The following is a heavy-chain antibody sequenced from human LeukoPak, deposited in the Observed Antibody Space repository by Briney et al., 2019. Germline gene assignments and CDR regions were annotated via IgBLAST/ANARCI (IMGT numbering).Heavy chain of an antibody. V-gene: IGHV4-59*01. J-gene: IGHJ3*02. Sequence: SETLSLTCTGSGGSISSYYWSWIRQPPGRGLEWRGYIYYSGSTNYNPSLKSRVTISVDTSKNQCSLKLSPVTAAATAVYYCARSAGRIQLWSQPPLDAFDIWGQGTMVTVSS. CDR3: ARSAGRIQLWSQPPLDAFDI. D-gene: IGHD5-18*01. CDR1: GGSISSYY. CDR2: IYYSGST.